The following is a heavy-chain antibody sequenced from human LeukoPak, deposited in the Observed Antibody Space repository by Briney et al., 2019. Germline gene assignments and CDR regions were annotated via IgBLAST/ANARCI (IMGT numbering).Heavy chain of an antibody. Sequence: ASVKVSCKASGGTFSSYAISWVRQAPGQGLEWMGGIIPIFGTANYAQKFQGRVTITMDESTSTAYMELSSLRSEDTAVYYCARVGDCSGGSCYPRRNYYMDVWGKGTTVTVFS. CDR3: ARVGDCSGGSCYPRRNYYMDV. V-gene: IGHV1-69*05. CDR2: IIPIFGTA. J-gene: IGHJ6*03. D-gene: IGHD2-15*01. CDR1: GGTFSSYA.